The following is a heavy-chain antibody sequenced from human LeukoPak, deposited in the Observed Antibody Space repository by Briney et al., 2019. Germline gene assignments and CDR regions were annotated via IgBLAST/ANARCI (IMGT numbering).Heavy chain of an antibody. V-gene: IGHV1-46*01. D-gene: IGHD3-22*01. CDR2: INPSGGST. J-gene: IGHJ6*03. CDR1: GYTFTSYY. CDR3: ARDSLHYYDSSGQPLYYYMDV. Sequence: ASVKVSCKASGYTFTSYYMHWVRQAPGQGLEWMGIINPSGGSTSYAQKFQGRVTMTRDTSTSTVYMELSSLRSEDTAVYYCARDSLHYYDSSGQPLYYYMDVWGKGTTVTVSS.